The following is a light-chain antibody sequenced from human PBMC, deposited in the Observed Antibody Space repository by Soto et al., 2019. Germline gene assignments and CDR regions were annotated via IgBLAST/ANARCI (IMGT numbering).Light chain of an antibody. CDR1: SSDIGPYDY. J-gene: IGLJ1*01. CDR2: XXX. V-gene: IGLV2-14*03. CDR3: CSLTTSHTYV. Sequence: SALTQPASVSGSPGQSITISCPGTSSDIGPYDYVSWYQQHPGKAPKLMIXXXXXXXXGVSNRYSGSKSGNSASLTISGLQADDEADYYCCSLTTSHTYVFGSGTKVTVL.